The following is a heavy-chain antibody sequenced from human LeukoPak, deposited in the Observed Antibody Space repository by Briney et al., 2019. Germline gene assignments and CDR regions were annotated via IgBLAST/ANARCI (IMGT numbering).Heavy chain of an antibody. CDR3: AKDNTYYDFWSGYGPKNDY. J-gene: IGHJ4*02. V-gene: IGHV3-21*01. CDR1: GFTFSSYS. CDR2: ISSSSSYI. Sequence: GGSLRLSCAASGFTFSSYSMNWVRQAPGKGLEWVSSISSSSSYIYYADSVKGRFTISRDNAKNSLYLQMNSLRAEDTAVYYCAKDNTYYDFWSGYGPKNDYWGQGTLVTVSS. D-gene: IGHD3-3*01.